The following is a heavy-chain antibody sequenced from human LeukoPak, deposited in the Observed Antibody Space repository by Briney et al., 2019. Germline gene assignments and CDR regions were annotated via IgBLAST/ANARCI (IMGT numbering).Heavy chain of an antibody. CDR1: GFTFDDYA. V-gene: IGHV3-9*01. J-gene: IGHJ6*03. CDR2: ISWNSGSI. D-gene: IGHD3-10*01. CDR3: ARALQPFGPYYYYMDV. Sequence: GGSLRLSCAASGFTFDDYAMHWVRQAPGKGLEWVSGISWNSGSIGYADSVKGRFTISRDNAKNSLYLQMNSLRAEDTAVYYCARALQPFGPYYYYMDVWGKGTTVTVSS.